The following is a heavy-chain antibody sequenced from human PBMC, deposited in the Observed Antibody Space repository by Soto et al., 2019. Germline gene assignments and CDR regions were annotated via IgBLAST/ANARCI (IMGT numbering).Heavy chain of an antibody. J-gene: IGHJ5*02. CDR3: ARDVWSRASGPPDS. D-gene: IGHD3-10*01. V-gene: IGHV3-9*01. CDR1: GFSFDDYA. Sequence: EVQLVESGGGLIQPGMSLRLSCAASGFSFDDYAMHWVRQVPGKGLEWITGISWNSGTIGYADSVKGRFTISRDNAKNSLYLQMNSLRAEDTAFYHCARDVWSRASGPPDSWGQGTLVTVSS. CDR2: ISWNSGTI.